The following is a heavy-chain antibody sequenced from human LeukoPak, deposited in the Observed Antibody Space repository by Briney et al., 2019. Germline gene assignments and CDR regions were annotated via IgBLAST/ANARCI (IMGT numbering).Heavy chain of an antibody. CDR3: ARGITMVRGYWFDP. Sequence: SQTLSLTCAISGNSVSSISAAWNWIRQSPSRGLEWLGRTYYRSKWYNDYAVSVKSRITINPDTSKNQFSLQLNSVAPEDTAVYYCARGITMVRGYWFDPWGQGTLVTVSS. J-gene: IGHJ5*02. D-gene: IGHD3-10*01. V-gene: IGHV6-1*01. CDR1: GNSVSSISAA. CDR2: TYYRSKWYN.